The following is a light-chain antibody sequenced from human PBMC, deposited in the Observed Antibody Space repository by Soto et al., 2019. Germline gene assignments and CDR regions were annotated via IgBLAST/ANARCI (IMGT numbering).Light chain of an antibody. CDR2: DNS. Sequence: QSALTQPPSASGTPGQRVTISCSGSSSNIGSNTVNWYQQLPGTAPKLLIYDNSKRPSGVPDRISGSKSVTSASLAITGLQAEDEADYYCQSYDSSLSVWVFGGGTQLTVL. V-gene: IGLV1-44*01. J-gene: IGLJ3*02. CDR3: QSYDSSLSVWV. CDR1: SSNIGSNT.